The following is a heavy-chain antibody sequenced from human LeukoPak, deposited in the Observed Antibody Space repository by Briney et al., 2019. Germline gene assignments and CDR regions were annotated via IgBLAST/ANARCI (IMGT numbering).Heavy chain of an antibody. CDR1: GYTFTSYG. V-gene: IGHV1-18*01. CDR3: ATHSSSWYEYAFDI. CDR2: ISAYNGNT. D-gene: IGHD6-13*01. J-gene: IGHJ3*02. Sequence: ASVKVSCKASGYTFTSYGISWVRQAPGQGLEWMGWISAYNGNTNYAQKLQGRVTMTTDTSTSTAYMELRSLRSDDTAVYYCATHSSSWYEYAFDIWGQGQWSPSLQ.